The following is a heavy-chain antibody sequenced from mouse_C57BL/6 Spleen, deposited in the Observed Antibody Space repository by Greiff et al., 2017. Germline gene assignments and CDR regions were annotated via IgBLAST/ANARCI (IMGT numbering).Heavy chain of an antibody. CDR3: ARSPHYYGSSMYYFDY. Sequence: EVQLQQSGPELVKPGASVKISCKASGYTFTDYYMNWVKQSHGKSLEWIGDINPNHGGTSSKQKFKGKATLTVDKSSSTASMELRSLTSDDSAVYYCARSPHYYGSSMYYFDYWGQGTTLTVSS. CDR1: GYTFTDYY. J-gene: IGHJ2*01. CDR2: INPNHGGT. D-gene: IGHD1-1*01. V-gene: IGHV1-26*01.